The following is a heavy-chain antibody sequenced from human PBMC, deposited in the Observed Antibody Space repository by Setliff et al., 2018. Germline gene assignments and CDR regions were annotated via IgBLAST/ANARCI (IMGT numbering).Heavy chain of an antibody. Sequence: SETLSLTCTVSGYSISNDYFWGWIQQPPGKGLEWVGSIYHSGSTSYYPSLKSRVTISVDTSKNQFSLNLSSVTAADTAVYYCAKHRSYFDYWGQGTLGTVST. CDR1: GYSISNDYF. J-gene: IGHJ4*02. V-gene: IGHV4-38-2*02. CDR2: IYHSGST. CDR3: AKHRSYFDY.